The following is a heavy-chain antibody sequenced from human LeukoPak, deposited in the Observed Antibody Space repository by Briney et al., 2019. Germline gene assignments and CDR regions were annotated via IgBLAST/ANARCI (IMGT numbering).Heavy chain of an antibody. J-gene: IGHJ4*02. CDR1: GFTFDDYA. Sequence: RLSCXASGFTFDDYAMHWVRQAPGKGLEWVSLISGDGGSTYYADSVKGRFTISRDNSKNSLYLQMNSLRTEDTALYYCAKVLGYYDSSGYYQEGGFDYWGQGTLXXXXS. CDR3: AKVLGYYDSSGYYQEGGFDY. D-gene: IGHD3-22*01. CDR2: ISGDGGST. V-gene: IGHV3-43*02.